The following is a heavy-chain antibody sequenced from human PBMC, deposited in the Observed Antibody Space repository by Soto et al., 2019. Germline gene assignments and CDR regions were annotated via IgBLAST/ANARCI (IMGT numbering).Heavy chain of an antibody. V-gene: IGHV4-31*03. CDR1: GGSITSGGYY. CDR2: IYYSGST. CDR3: ARDGHGYSGSDP. J-gene: IGHJ5*02. Sequence: QVQLQESGPGLVKPSQTLCLTCTVSGGSITSGGYYWSWIRQHPGKGLEWIGSIYYSGSTYYNPSPKSGVTISVATSKTQFALKLSSGTAADTAVYYCARDGHGYSGSDPWGQGTLVTVSS. D-gene: IGHD5-12*01.